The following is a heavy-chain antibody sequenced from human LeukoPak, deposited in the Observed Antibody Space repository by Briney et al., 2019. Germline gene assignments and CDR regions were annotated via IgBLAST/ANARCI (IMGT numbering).Heavy chain of an antibody. CDR1: LFTSSSYS. V-gene: IGHV3-21*01. J-gene: IGHJ4*02. Sequence: GGCLRLSPVASLFTSSSYSINWVRQAPGTGRERVSSISSISSDIYYADSVKRRFTISRENAKTSLYLQINSLRAGDTAVYYCARVPLDNSGYYFDYWGQGTLVTVSP. D-gene: IGHD1-1*01. CDR2: ISSISSDI. CDR3: ARVPLDNSGYYFDY.